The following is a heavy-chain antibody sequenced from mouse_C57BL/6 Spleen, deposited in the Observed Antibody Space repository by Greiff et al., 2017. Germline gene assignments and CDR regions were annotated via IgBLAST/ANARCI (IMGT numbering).Heavy chain of an antibody. CDR2: ISDGGSYT. D-gene: IGHD1-1*01. CDR3: ARVSYGSSDFDY. J-gene: IGHJ2*01. V-gene: IGHV5-4*01. CDR1: GFTFSSYA. Sequence: VQLKESGGGLVKPGGSLKLSCAASGFTFSSYAMSWVRQTPEKRLEWVATISDGGSYTYYPDNVKGRFTISRDNAKNNLYLQMSHLKSEDTAMYYCARVSYGSSDFDYWGQGTTLTVSS.